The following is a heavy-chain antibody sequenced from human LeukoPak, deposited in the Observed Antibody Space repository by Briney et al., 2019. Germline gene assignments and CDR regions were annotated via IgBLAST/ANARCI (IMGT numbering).Heavy chain of an antibody. D-gene: IGHD1-26*01. V-gene: IGHV3-23*01. CDR2: IYYSGGRT. CDR1: GFTFTNYD. J-gene: IGHJ3*01. CDR3: ATRPRELLSGIP. Sequence: PGGSLRLSCAASGFTFTNYDMTWVRQAPGKGLEWISSIYYSGGRTYYADSVRGRFTISRDNSRSMFYLQMSSLRAEDTAVYYCATRPRELLSGIPWGQGTMVTVSS.